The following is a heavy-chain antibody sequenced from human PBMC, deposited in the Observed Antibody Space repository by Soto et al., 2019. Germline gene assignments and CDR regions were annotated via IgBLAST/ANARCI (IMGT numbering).Heavy chain of an antibody. V-gene: IGHV3-23*01. D-gene: IGHD6-19*01. CDR2: IRGTDGST. CDR1: GFTFSTFD. J-gene: IGHJ4*02. CDR3: VKGGWLDY. Sequence: LRLSCAASGFTFSTFDMTWVRQAPGKGLEWVSIIRGTDGSTYYADSMKGRFTISKDNSKNTLYLQMNSLRPEDTALYFCVKGGWLDYWGQGTLVTVSS.